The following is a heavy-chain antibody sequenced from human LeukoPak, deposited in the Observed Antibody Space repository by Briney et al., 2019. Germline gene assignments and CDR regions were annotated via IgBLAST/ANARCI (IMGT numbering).Heavy chain of an antibody. V-gene: IGHV3-30*01. CDR1: GFTFSSYA. CDR3: ARDSPNPTWYYYYYMDV. CDR2: ISYDGSNK. Sequence: PGGSLRLSCAASGFTFSSYAMHWVRQAPGKGLEWVAVISYDGSNKYYADSVKGRFTISRDNSKNTLYLQMNSLRAEDTAAYYCARDSPNPTWYYYYYMDVWGKGTTVTVSS. J-gene: IGHJ6*03.